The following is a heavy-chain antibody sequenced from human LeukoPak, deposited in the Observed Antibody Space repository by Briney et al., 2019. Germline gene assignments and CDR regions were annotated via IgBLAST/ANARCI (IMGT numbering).Heavy chain of an antibody. CDR3: ARDYRAAAGRYYYYCGMDV. Sequence: GGSLRLSCAASGFTFSSYGMHWVRQAPGKGLEWVAVISYDGSNKYYADSVKGRFTISRDNSKNTLYPQMNSLRAEDTAVYYCARDYRAAAGRYYYYCGMDVWGQGTTVTVSS. CDR1: GFTFSSYG. V-gene: IGHV3-30*03. J-gene: IGHJ6*02. D-gene: IGHD6-13*01. CDR2: ISYDGSNK.